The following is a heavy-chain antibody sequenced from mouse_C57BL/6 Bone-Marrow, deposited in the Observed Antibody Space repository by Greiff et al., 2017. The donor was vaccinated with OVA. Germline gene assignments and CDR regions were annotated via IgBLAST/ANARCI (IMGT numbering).Heavy chain of an antibody. D-gene: IGHD1-1*01. CDR1: GYAFSSSW. J-gene: IGHJ4*01. CDR3: ARIYYCGSRGGPYAMDY. Sequence: QVQLKESGPELVKPGASVKISCKASGYAFSSSWMNWVKQRPGKGLEWIGRIYPGDGDTNYNGKFKGKATLTADKSSSTAYMQLSSLTSEDSAVYFCARIYYCGSRGGPYAMDYWGQGTSVTVSS. CDR2: IYPGDGDT. V-gene: IGHV1-82*01.